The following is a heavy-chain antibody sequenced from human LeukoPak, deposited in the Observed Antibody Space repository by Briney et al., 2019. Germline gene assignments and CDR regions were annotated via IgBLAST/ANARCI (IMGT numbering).Heavy chain of an antibody. J-gene: IGHJ4*02. Sequence: PGGSLRLSCAASGFTFSSYAMHWVRQAPGKGLEWVAVISYDGSNKYYADSVKGRFTISRDNSKNTLYLQMNSLRAEDTAVYYCARGAPYYYDSSGYDYWGQGTLVTVSS. CDR1: GFTFSSYA. CDR3: ARGAPYYYDSSGYDY. CDR2: ISYDGSNK. V-gene: IGHV3-30-3*01. D-gene: IGHD3-22*01.